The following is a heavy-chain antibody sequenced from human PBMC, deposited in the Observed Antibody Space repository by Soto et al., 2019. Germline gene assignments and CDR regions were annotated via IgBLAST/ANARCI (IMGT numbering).Heavy chain of an antibody. CDR1: GYTFTSYD. V-gene: IGHV1-8*01. CDR2: MNPDRGNT. J-gene: IGHJ4*02. D-gene: IGHD2-2*02. CDR3: AKGSWRGDGSDTSCYTINY. Sequence: GASVKVSCKASGYTFTSYDNNWVRQATGQGLEWMGWMNPDRGNTGYAQKFQGRVTMTSNTSINTDYMELSSLRSEYTAAYYCAKGSWRGDGSDTSCYTINYWGQGTLVTVSS.